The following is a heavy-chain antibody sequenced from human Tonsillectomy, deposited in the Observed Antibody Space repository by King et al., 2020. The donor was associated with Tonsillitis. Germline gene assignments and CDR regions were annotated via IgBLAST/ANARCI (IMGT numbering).Heavy chain of an antibody. D-gene: IGHD1-26*01. Sequence: EVQLVESGGGLVQPGGSLRLSCAASGFTFSSYWMNWVRQAPGKGLEWVANIDQDGSEQYYVDFVKGRLTISRDNAKNSLYLQMNSLRAEDTAVYYCAREDFIGVGGIAIWGQGTMVTVSS. CDR1: GFTFSSYW. CDR2: IDQDGSEQ. CDR3: AREDFIGVGGIAI. J-gene: IGHJ3*02. V-gene: IGHV3-7*03.